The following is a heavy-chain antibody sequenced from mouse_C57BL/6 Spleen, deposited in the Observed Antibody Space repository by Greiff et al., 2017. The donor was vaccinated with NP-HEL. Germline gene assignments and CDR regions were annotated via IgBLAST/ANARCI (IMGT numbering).Heavy chain of an antibody. CDR1: GYTFTDYN. CDR3: ARKRRSYGSSYGYFDV. Sequence: EVQLQQSGPELVKPGASVKIPCKASGYTFTDYNMDWVKQSHGKSLEWIGDINPNNGGTIYNQKFKGKATLTVDKSSSTAYMELRSLTSEDTAVYYCARKRRSYGSSYGYFDVWGTGTTVTVSS. D-gene: IGHD1-1*01. CDR2: INPNNGGT. V-gene: IGHV1-18*01. J-gene: IGHJ1*03.